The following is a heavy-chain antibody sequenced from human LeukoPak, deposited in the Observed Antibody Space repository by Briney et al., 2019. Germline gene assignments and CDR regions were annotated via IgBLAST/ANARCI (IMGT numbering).Heavy chain of an antibody. J-gene: IGHJ5*02. Sequence: GESLKISCKGSGYSFTSYWIAWVRQMPGKGLEWMGIIYPGDSHARYSPSFQGQVTISADKSISTAYLQWSSLKASDNAMYYCARRGVNWFDLWGQGTLVTVSS. D-gene: IGHD3-10*01. CDR1: GYSFTSYW. CDR3: ARRGVNWFDL. CDR2: IYPGDSHA. V-gene: IGHV5-51*01.